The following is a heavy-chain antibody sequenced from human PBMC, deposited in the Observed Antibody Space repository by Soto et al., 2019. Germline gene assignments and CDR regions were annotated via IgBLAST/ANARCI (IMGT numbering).Heavy chain of an antibody. CDR1: GYTFTSYY. CDR3: ARADFVVVVVAATTFDY. J-gene: IGHJ4*02. Sequence: ASVKVSCKASGYTFTSYYMHWVRQAPGQGLEWMGIINPSGGSTSYAQKFQGRVTMTRDTSTSTVYMELSSLRSEDTAVYYCARADFVVVVVAATTFDYWGQGTLVTVSS. D-gene: IGHD2-15*01. CDR2: INPSGGST. V-gene: IGHV1-46*03.